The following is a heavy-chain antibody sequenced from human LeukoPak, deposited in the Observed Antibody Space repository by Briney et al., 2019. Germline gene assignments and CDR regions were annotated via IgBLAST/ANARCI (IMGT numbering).Heavy chain of an antibody. CDR2: ITTKRSNYAT. D-gene: IGHD6-19*01. J-gene: IGHJ4*02. V-gene: IGHV3-73*01. Sequence: QPGGSLRLSCAASGFTFSDSDIHWVRQASGKGLEWVGRITTKRSNYATAYTASVKGRFTISRHDSENTAYLQVNSLKTEDTALYYCTTYRSGHYWGQGTLVTVSS. CDR3: TTYRSGHY. CDR1: GFTFSDSD.